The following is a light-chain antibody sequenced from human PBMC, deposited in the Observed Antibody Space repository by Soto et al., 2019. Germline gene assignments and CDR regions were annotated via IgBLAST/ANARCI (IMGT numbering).Light chain of an antibody. J-gene: IGLJ1*01. Sequence: SYEPAQPPSVSVAPGQTARITCGGDNIGSKSVHWYQQKPGQAPVLVVYNDRDRPSGIPERFSGSNYGNTATLTISRVEAGDEADYYCQLWVSSSHHFYAFGTGTKVTVL. CDR3: QLWVSSSHHFYA. CDR1: NIGSKS. V-gene: IGLV3-21*02. CDR2: NDR.